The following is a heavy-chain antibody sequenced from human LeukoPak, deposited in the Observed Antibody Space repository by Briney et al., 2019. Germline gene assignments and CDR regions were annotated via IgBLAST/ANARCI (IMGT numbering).Heavy chain of an antibody. CDR1: GGSITSDY. CDR2: VYYSGST. D-gene: IGHD6-13*01. V-gene: IGHV4-59*01. J-gene: IGHJ4*02. CDR3: ARTYSGVWYRPSGTQKIYYFDY. Sequence: SETLSLTCTVSGGSITSDYWSWIRQPPGKGLEWIGDVYYSGSTNYNPSLKSRVTISVDTSKNQFSLELSSVTAADTAVYYCARTYSGVWYRPSGTQKIYYFDYWGQGTLVTVSS.